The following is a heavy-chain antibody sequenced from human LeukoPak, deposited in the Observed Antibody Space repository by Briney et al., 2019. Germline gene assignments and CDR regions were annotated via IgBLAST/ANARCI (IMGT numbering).Heavy chain of an antibody. J-gene: IGHJ5*02. D-gene: IGHD6-13*01. V-gene: IGHV1-18*01. CDR1: GGTFSSYA. Sequence: GASVKVSCKASGGTFSSYAISWVRQAPGQGLEWMGWISAYNGNTNYAQKLQGRVTMTTDTSTSTAYMELRSLRSDDTAVYYCARVGIVAAEKGWFDPWGQGTLVTVSS. CDR2: ISAYNGNT. CDR3: ARVGIVAAEKGWFDP.